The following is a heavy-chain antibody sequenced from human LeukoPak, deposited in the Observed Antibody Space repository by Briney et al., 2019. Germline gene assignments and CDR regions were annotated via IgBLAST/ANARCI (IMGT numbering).Heavy chain of an antibody. V-gene: IGHV3-30*02. J-gene: IGHJ4*02. Sequence: SGGSLRLSCAASGFTFSSYGMHWVRQAPGKGLEWVAFIRYDGSNKYYADSVKGRFTISRDNSKNTLYLQMNSLRAEDTAVYYCANFAFGSGSSGRRNYWGQGTLVTVSS. CDR2: IRYDGSNK. CDR3: ANFAFGSGSSGRRNY. CDR1: GFTFSSYG. D-gene: IGHD3-10*01.